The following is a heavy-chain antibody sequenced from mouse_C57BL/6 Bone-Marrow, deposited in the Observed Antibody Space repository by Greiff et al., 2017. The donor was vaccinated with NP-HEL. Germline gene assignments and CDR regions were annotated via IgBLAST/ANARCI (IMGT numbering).Heavy chain of an antibody. V-gene: IGHV5-9-1*02. CDR1: GFTFSSYA. Sequence: EVHLVESGEGLVKPGGSLKLSCAASGFTFSSYAMPWVRQTPEKRLEWVAYISSGGDYIYYADTVKGRFTISRDNARNTLYLQMSSLKSEDTAMYYCTREATVVATYWYFDVWGTGTTVTVSS. CDR3: TREATVVATYWYFDV. J-gene: IGHJ1*03. CDR2: ISSGGDYI. D-gene: IGHD1-1*01.